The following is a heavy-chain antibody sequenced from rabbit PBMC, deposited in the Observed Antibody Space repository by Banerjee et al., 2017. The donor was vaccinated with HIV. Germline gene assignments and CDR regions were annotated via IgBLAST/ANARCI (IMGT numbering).Heavy chain of an antibody. CDR2: IDTGSGYT. V-gene: IGHV1S45*01. CDR1: GFSFSSTCY. Sequence: QEQLVESGGDLVKPGASLTLTCTASGFSFSSTCYMCWVRQAPGKGLEWIGCIDTGSGYTYYASWAKGRFTITRSTSLKTVTLQLNSLTAADTATYFCARGTSYDGYALWGPGTLVTVS. D-gene: IGHD6-1*01. J-gene: IGHJ4*01. CDR3: ARGTSYDGYAL.